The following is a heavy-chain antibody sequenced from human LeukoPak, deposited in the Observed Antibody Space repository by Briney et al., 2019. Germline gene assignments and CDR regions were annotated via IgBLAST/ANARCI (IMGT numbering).Heavy chain of an antibody. CDR1: GGSISSGDYY. D-gene: IGHD5-18*01. J-gene: IGHJ6*04. CDR2: IYYSGST. Sequence: PSQTLSLTCTVSGGSISSGDYYWTWIRQPPGKGLEWIGYIYYSGSTYFNPSLKSRVTISVDTSKNQFSLKLSSVTAADTAVYYCARSEGYSYYYGMDVWGKGTTATVSS. CDR3: ARSEGYSYYYGMDV. V-gene: IGHV4-30-4*01.